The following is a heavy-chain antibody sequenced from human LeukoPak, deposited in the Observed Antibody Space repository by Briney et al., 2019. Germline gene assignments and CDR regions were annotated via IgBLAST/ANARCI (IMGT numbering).Heavy chain of an antibody. V-gene: IGHV3-23*01. CDR1: GFTFSSYA. Sequence: GGSLRLSCAASGFTFSSYAMNWVRQAPGKGLEWISSISGSGDNTYYADSVKGRFTISRDNAKNSLYLQMNSLRAEETAVYYCASTEDYYDSSGYYVFDYWGQGTLVTVSS. D-gene: IGHD3-22*01. CDR3: ASTEDYYDSSGYYVFDY. CDR2: ISGSGDNT. J-gene: IGHJ4*02.